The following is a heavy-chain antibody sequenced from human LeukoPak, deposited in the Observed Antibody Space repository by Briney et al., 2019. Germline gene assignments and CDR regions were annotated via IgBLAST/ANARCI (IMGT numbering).Heavy chain of an antibody. V-gene: IGHV4-31*03. D-gene: IGHD3-9*01. Sequence: SETLSLTCTVSGGSISSGGYYWSWIRQHPGKGLEWIGYIYYSESTYYNPSLKSRVTISVDTSKNQFSLKLSSVTAADTAVYYCARDGRYFVRGGMGVWGQGTTVTVSS. J-gene: IGHJ6*02. CDR3: ARDGRYFVRGGMGV. CDR1: GGSISSGGYY. CDR2: IYYSEST.